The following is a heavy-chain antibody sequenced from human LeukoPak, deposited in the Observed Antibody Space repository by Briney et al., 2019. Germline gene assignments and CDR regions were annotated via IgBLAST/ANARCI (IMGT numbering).Heavy chain of an antibody. Sequence: ASVKVSCKASGYTFTSYDINWVRQATGQGLEWMGWMNPNSGNTGYAQKFQGRVTMTRNTSISTAYMELSSLRSEDTAVYYCARDPGNRAVAGTDAFDIWGQGTMVTVSS. D-gene: IGHD6-19*01. CDR2: MNPNSGNT. CDR1: GYTFTSYD. J-gene: IGHJ3*02. CDR3: ARDPGNRAVAGTDAFDI. V-gene: IGHV1-8*01.